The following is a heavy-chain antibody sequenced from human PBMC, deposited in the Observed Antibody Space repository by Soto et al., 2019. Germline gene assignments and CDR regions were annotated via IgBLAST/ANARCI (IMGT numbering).Heavy chain of an antibody. Sequence: QVPLVPSGAEVKKPGASVKVYCKASGYTFTSYGISWVRQAPGQGLEGMGWISAYNGNTYYAQKLQGRVTMTTDTSTSTAYLELRSLRTDDTAVYYCARAELLAVSGPRDYWGQRTLVTVSS. J-gene: IGHJ4*02. CDR3: ARAELLAVSGPRDY. D-gene: IGHD6-19*01. V-gene: IGHV1-18*01. CDR2: ISAYNGNT. CDR1: GYTFTSYG.